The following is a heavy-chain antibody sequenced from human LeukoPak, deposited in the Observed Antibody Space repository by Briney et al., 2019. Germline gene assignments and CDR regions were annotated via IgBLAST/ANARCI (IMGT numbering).Heavy chain of an antibody. V-gene: IGHV4-59*01. Sequence: SETLSLTCTVSGGSISSYYWSWIRQPPGKGLEWIGYIYYSGSTNYNRSLKSRVTISVDTSKNQFSLKLSSVTAADTAVYYCARYYGSGSYLFDYWGQGTLVTVSS. J-gene: IGHJ4*02. CDR3: ARYYGSGSYLFDY. CDR1: GGSISSYY. D-gene: IGHD3-10*01. CDR2: IYYSGST.